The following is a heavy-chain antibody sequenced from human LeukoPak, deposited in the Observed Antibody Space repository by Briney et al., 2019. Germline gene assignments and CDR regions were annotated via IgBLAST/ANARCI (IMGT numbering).Heavy chain of an antibody. J-gene: IGHJ4*02. CDR2: ISSSSSYI. D-gene: IGHD3-22*01. CDR1: GFTFSSYS. V-gene: IGHV3-21*01. Sequence: GGSLRLSCAASGFTFSSYSMNWVRQAPGKGLEWVSSISSSSSYIYYADSVKGRFTISRDNAKNSLYLQMNGLRAEDTAVYYCARGIGVGLTDYWGQGTLVTVSS. CDR3: ARGIGVGLTDY.